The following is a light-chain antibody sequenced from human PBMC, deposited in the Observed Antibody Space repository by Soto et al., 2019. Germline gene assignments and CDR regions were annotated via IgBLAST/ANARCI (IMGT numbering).Light chain of an antibody. J-gene: IGKJ1*01. V-gene: IGKV1-39*01. CDR3: QQSYSRPRT. Sequence: DIQMTQSTSSLSASVGDRVTITCRASQSISTYLNWYQQKPGKAPKLLIYDASSLHSGVPSRFSGSGSGTDFTLTISSLQPEDFATYYCQQSYSRPRTFGQGTKVEI. CDR1: QSISTY. CDR2: DAS.